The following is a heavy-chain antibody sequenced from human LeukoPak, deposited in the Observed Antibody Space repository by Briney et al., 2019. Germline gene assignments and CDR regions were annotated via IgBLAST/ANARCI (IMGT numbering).Heavy chain of an antibody. CDR3: VRGKTTVTTWFDP. V-gene: IGHV3-21*01. J-gene: IGHJ5*02. CDR2: ISSSSTFT. Sequence: PGGSLRLSCAASGFTFSTYSMHWVRQAPGKGLEWVSFISSSSTFTSYADSVKGRFTISRDNAKNSLYLQMNGLRAEDTAVYYCVRGKTTVTTWFDPWGQGTLVTVSS. CDR1: GFTFSTYS. D-gene: IGHD4-17*01.